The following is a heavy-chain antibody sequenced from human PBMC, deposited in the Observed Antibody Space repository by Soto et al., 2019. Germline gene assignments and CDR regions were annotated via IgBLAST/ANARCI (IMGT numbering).Heavy chain of an antibody. V-gene: IGHV1-58*02. D-gene: IGHD5-12*01. CDR2: IVVGSGNT. CDR1: GFTFTSSA. J-gene: IGHJ3*02. CDR3: AASGYSGIDAFDI. Sequence: SVKVSCKASGFTFTSSAMQWVRQARGQRLEWIGWIVVGSGNTNYAQKFQERVTITRDMSTSTAYMELSSLRSEDTAVYYCAASGYSGIDAFDIWGQGTMVTVSS.